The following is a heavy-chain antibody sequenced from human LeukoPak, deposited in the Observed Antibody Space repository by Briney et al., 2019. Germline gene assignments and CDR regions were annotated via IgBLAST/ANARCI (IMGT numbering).Heavy chain of an antibody. CDR2: IYGNDDK. CDR1: GFSLNTNAVV. J-gene: IGHJ4*02. V-gene: IGHV2-5*01. Sequence: SGPTLVNPTQTLTLTFTFSGFSLNTNAVVVGWVRQPPGQALEWLTFIYGNDDKRYSPSLERRLTITKNTSKNQVVLTMTDMDYVDTATYYCVHRTSVTSVDHWGQGTLVTVSS. D-gene: IGHD4-17*01. CDR3: VHRTSVTSVDH.